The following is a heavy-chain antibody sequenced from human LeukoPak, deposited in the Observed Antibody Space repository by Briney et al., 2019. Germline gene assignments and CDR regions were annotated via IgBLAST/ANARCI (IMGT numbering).Heavy chain of an antibody. D-gene: IGHD2/OR15-2a*01. CDR2: INPDNGGT. CDR1: GYMFTGYY. CDR3: ARGPIVTSD. V-gene: IGHV1-2*02. J-gene: IGHJ4*02. Sequence: ASVKVSCKASGYMFTGYYIHWVRQASGQALEWMAWINPDNGGTRYAQEFQGRVIVTRDTSISTAYMDLSRLRSDDTAVYYCARGPIVTSDWGQGTLVTVSS.